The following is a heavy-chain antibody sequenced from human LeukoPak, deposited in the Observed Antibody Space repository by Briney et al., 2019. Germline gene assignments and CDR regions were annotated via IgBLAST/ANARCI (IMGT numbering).Heavy chain of an antibody. CDR3: AKGGDCSSTSCYGAYDY. CDR2: ISWNSGSI. D-gene: IGHD2-2*01. Sequence: PGGSLRLSCAASGFTFDHYAMHWVRQAPGKGLEWVSGISWNSGSIGYADSVKGRFTISRDNAKNSLYLQMNSLRAEDMALYYCAKGGDCSSTSCYGAYDYWGQGTLVTVSS. CDR1: GFTFDHYA. V-gene: IGHV3-9*03. J-gene: IGHJ4*02.